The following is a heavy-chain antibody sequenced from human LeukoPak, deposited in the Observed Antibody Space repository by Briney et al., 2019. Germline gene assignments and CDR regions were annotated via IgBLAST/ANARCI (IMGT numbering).Heavy chain of an antibody. V-gene: IGHV3-48*03. Sequence: GVPLRLFCAASVYNFDSLEMIGPPHSPGRGREGVSYISSRDTTKYYAASVEGRFIISRENAKNSAFLQMNSLSGEDTAIYYRAGEDTGPTNHNWIDPWGQGTLVTVSS. CDR2: ISSRDTTK. D-gene: IGHD1-14*01. J-gene: IGHJ5*02. CDR1: VYNFDSLE. CDR3: AGEDTGPTNHNWIDP.